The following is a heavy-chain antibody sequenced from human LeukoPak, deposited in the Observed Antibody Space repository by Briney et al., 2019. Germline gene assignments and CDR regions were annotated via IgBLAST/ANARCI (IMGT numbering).Heavy chain of an antibody. CDR2: IIPIFGTA. CDR1: GGTFSSYA. V-gene: IGHV1-69*01. J-gene: IGHJ4*02. Sequence: SVKVSCKASGGTFSSYAISWVRQAPGQGLEWMGGIIPIFGTANYAQKFQGRVTITADESTSTAYMELSSLRAEDTAVYYCAREVYLGMTTVTTDCFDYWGQGTLVTVSS. CDR3: AREVYLGMTTVTTDCFDY. D-gene: IGHD4-17*01.